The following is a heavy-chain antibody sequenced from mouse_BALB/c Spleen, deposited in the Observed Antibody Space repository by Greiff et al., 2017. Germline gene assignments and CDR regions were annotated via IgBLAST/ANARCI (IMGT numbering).Heavy chain of an antibody. J-gene: IGHJ4*01. CDR1: GFTFSSYG. CDR2: INSNGGST. D-gene: IGHD4-1*01. V-gene: IGHV5-6-3*01. CDR3: ARETLLGYYAMDY. Sequence: EVKLVESGGGLVQPGGSLKLSCAASGFTFSSYGMSWVRQTPDNRLELVATINSNGGSTYYPDSVKGRFTISRDNAKNTLYLQMSSLKSEDTAMYYCARETLLGYYAMDYWGQGTSVTVSS.